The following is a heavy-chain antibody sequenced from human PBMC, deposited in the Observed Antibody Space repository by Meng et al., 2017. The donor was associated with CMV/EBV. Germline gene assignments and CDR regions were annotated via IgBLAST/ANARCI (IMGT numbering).Heavy chain of an antibody. CDR2: ISSSSSYI. J-gene: IGHJ6*02. V-gene: IGHV3-21*01. CDR1: GFTFSSYS. Sequence: GGSLRLSCAASGFTFSSYSMNWVRQAPGKGLEWVSSISSSSSYIYYADSVKGRFTISRDNAKNSLYLQINSLRAEDTAVYYCARVGYSNYEPLYYYYGMDVWGQGTTVTVSS. CDR3: ARVGYSNYEPLYYYYGMDV. D-gene: IGHD4-11*01.